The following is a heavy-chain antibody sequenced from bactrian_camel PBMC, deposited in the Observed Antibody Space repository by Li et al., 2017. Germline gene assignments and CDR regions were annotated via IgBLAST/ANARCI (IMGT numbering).Heavy chain of an antibody. D-gene: IGHD4*01. J-gene: IGHJ4*01. V-gene: IGHV3S53*01. CDR3: AADLVDCWFERLG. Sequence: VQLVESGGGSVQAGGSTRLSCQVSGLIYSGNCMAWFRRVPGQEREGIASIDADGVVTYADSVKGRFTISKDNAKNTVYLQMNSLKREDTAMYYCAADLVDCWFERLGGGQGTQVTVS. CDR1: GLIYSGNC. CDR2: IDADGVV.